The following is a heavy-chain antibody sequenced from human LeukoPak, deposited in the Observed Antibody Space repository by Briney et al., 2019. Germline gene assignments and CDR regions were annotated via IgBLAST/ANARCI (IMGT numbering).Heavy chain of an antibody. D-gene: IGHD2-2*01. V-gene: IGHV3-30*02. CDR2: IRYDGSNT. CDR1: GFTFSSYG. Sequence: GGSLRLSCAASGFTFSSYGMHWVRQAPGKGLEWVAFIRYDGSNTYYADSVKGRFTISRDNSKNTLYLQMNSLRAEDTAVYYCAKDYCSSTSCYPDDAFDIWGQGTMVTVSS. J-gene: IGHJ3*02. CDR3: AKDYCSSTSCYPDDAFDI.